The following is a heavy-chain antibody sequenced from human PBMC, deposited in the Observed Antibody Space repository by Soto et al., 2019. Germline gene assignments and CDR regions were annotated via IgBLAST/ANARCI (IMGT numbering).Heavy chain of an antibody. CDR3: ARQGRDGHNQGYGMDV. CDR2: THPGDSET. Sequence: PVESLKISCKGSGDSFNTYWIAWLRQMPVKGLEWIGITHPGDSETRYSPSFEGQVTISADKSISTAYLQWSSLKASDTAMYYCARQGRDGHNQGYGMDVWGQGTTVTVSS. V-gene: IGHV5-51*01. J-gene: IGHJ6*02. CDR1: GDSFNTYW.